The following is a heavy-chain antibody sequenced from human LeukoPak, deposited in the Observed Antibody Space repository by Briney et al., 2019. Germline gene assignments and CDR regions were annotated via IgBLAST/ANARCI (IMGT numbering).Heavy chain of an antibody. CDR1: GFTSFNYD. CDR2: IGTAGDT. CDR3: ARRSPPFQH. Sequence: GGSLRLSCSASGFTSFNYDMQWVRQATGQGLEWVSGIGTAGDTYYAGSVKGRFTISRENAKNSLYIQMKSLRAGDTAVYHCARRSPPFQHWGQGTLVTVSS. J-gene: IGHJ1*01. V-gene: IGHV3-13*01. D-gene: IGHD3-10*01.